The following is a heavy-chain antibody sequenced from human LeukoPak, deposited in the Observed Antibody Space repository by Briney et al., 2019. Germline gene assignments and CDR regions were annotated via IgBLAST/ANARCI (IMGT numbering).Heavy chain of an antibody. CDR3: ARAHPRTYSSSWYRY. CDR1: GFTFTGYY. CDR2: INLNGGGT. D-gene: IGHD6-13*01. V-gene: IGHV1-2*02. J-gene: IGHJ4*02. Sequence: ASVKVSCKASGFTFTGYYMHWVRQAPGQGLEWMGWINLNGGGTNYAQKFQGRVTMTRDTSISTAYMELSRLRSDDTAVYYCARAHPRTYSSSWYRYWGQGTLVTVSS.